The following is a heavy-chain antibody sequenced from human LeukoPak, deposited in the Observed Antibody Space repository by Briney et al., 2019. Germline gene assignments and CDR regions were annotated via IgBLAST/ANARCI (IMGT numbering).Heavy chain of an antibody. V-gene: IGHV1-2*06. CDR3: AREHNYGDYVGRRRFDP. CDR2: ISPNSGGT. Sequence: ASVKVSCKASGYTFTGYYMHWVRQAPGQGLEWMGRISPNSGGTNYAQKFQGRVTMTRDTSISTAYMELSRLRSDDTAVYYCAREHNYGDYVGRRRFDPWGQGTLVTVSS. J-gene: IGHJ5*02. CDR1: GYTFTGYY. D-gene: IGHD4-17*01.